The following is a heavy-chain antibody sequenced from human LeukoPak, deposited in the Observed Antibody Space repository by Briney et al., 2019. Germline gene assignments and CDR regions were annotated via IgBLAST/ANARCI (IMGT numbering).Heavy chain of an antibody. J-gene: IGHJ4*02. CDR1: GGSISSSSYY. V-gene: IGHV4-39*01. CDR3: ARPPLSGSYYPQYYFDY. CDR2: IYYSGST. Sequence: SETLSLTCTVSGGSISSSSYYWGWIRQPPGKGLEWFGSIYYSGSTYYNPSLKSRVTISVDTSKNQFSLKLSSVTAADTAVDYCARPPLSGSYYPQYYFDYWGQGTLVTVSS. D-gene: IGHD1-26*01.